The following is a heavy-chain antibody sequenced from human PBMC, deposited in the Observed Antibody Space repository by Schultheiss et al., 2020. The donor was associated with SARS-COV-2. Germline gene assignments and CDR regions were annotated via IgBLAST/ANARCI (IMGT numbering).Heavy chain of an antibody. D-gene: IGHD2-15*01. J-gene: IGHJ4*02. CDR2: INPNSGGT. CDR3: ARADCSGGSCYHSGIFDY. CDR1: GYTFTGYY. V-gene: IGHV1-2*04. Sequence: ASVKVSCKASGYTFTGYYMHWVRQAPGQGLEWMGWINPNSGGTNYAQKFQGWVTMTRDTSISTAYMELSRLRSDDTAVYYCARADCSGGSCYHSGIFDYWGQGTLVTVSS.